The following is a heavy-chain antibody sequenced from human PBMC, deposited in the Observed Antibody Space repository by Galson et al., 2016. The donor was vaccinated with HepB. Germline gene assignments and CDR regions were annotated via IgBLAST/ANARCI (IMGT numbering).Heavy chain of an antibody. D-gene: IGHD2-21*02. V-gene: IGHV1-18*04. CDR3: ARSGDGNWFES. CDR2: ISAYNAYR. CDR1: GYTFTSYG. J-gene: IGHJ5*01. Sequence: SVKVSCKASGYTFTSYGIGWVRQAPGQGLEWMGWISAYNAYRDYPQKLQGRVTMTTDTSPSTAYMELSSLRSDDTAVYYCARSGDGNWFESWGQGTLVTVSS.